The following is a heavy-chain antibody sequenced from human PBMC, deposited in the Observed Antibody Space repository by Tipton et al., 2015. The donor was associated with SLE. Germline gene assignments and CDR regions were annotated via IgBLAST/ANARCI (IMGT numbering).Heavy chain of an antibody. V-gene: IGHV4-39*07. CDR2: IYYTGTTT. Sequence: TLSLTCTVSGGSVSSSSKYWAWIRQPPGKGLEWIGSIYYTGTTTYYNSFLKSRVTMSVDTSKNQFSLRLRSVTAADTAVYYCARLSTDYADRSGYGYFDHWGQGTLVTDSS. CDR3: ARLSTDYADRSGYGYFDH. CDR1: GGSVSSSSKY. D-gene: IGHD3-22*01. J-gene: IGHJ4*02.